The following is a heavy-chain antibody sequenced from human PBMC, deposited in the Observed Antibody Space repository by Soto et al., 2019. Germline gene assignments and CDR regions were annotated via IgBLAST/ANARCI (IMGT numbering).Heavy chain of an antibody. V-gene: IGHV3-48*03. CDR3: ARDRHPRKLGAQFDY. Sequence: PGGSLRLSCAASGFTFSSYEMNWVRQAPGKGLEWVSYISSSGSTIYYADSVKGRFTISRDNAKNSLYLQMNSLRAEDTAVYYCARDRHPRKLGAQFDYWGQGTLVTVSS. J-gene: IGHJ4*02. CDR1: GFTFSSYE. D-gene: IGHD7-27*01. CDR2: ISSSGSTI.